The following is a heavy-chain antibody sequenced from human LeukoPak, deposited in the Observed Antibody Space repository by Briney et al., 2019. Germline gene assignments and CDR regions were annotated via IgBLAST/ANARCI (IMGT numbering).Heavy chain of an antibody. D-gene: IGHD4-17*01. J-gene: IGHJ4*02. Sequence: PSEILSLTCAVYGVSFSGYHWNWIRQFPGKGLEWIGEINDRGHTNYNPSLESRVTISVDTSKKQFSLKLNSVTAADTAVYYCARDPTTEPNIAYYFDFWGQGTLVTVSS. V-gene: IGHV4-34*01. CDR2: INDRGHT. CDR3: ARDPTTEPNIAYYFDF. CDR1: GVSFSGYH.